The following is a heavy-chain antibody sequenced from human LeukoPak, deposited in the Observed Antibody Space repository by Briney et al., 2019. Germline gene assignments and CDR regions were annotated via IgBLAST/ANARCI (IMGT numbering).Heavy chain of an antibody. J-gene: IGHJ3*02. CDR1: GFTFSSYG. V-gene: IGHV3-21*01. CDR2: ISVTSSHI. D-gene: IGHD2-8*01. Sequence: PGGSLRLSCTASGFTFSSYGMHWVRQAPGKGLEWVSSISVTSSHIYYAASVKGRFIASRDNAQKSLNLQMNSLRAEDTALYYCARGDVVLQRNDALDIWGQGTMVSVSS. CDR3: ARGDVVLQRNDALDI.